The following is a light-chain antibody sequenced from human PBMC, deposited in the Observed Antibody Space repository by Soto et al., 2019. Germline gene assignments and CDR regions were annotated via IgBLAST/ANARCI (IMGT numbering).Light chain of an antibody. V-gene: IGKV3-15*01. CDR2: GAS. Sequence: EIVMTQSPATLSVSPGERATLSCRASQSVSSNLAWYQQKPGQAPRLLIYGASTRATGIPARFSDSRSGTEFTLTISSLQSEDFAVYYCQQYNNWPPWTFGQGTKLEIK. CDR3: QQYNNWPPWT. CDR1: QSVSSN. J-gene: IGKJ2*02.